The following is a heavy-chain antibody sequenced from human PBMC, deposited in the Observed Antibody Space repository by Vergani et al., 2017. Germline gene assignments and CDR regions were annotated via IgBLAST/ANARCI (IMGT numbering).Heavy chain of an antibody. J-gene: IGHJ4*02. Sequence: QVKLQESGPGLVKPSETLSLTCTVSGASVNSYYWSWIRQPPGKGLEWMGYVSFRGDTLYDPSVKGRMTISLNTSSNQFSLYLTSVTAADPAVYYCARQRPGSGWSPGDFDDWGQGILVTVSS. CDR2: VSFRGDT. V-gene: IGHV4-59*02. D-gene: IGHD6-19*01. CDR3: ARQRPGSGWSPGDFDD. CDR1: GASVNSYY.